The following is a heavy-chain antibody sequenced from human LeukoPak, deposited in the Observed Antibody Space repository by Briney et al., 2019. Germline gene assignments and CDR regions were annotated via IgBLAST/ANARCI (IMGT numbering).Heavy chain of an antibody. J-gene: IGHJ4*02. CDR3: ARYGDYVGVFDY. CDR1: GGTFSSYA. D-gene: IGHD4-17*01. CDR2: IIPILGIA. Sequence: SVKVSCKASGGTFSSYAISWVRQAPGQGLEWVGRIIPILGIANYAQKFQGRVTITADKSTSTAYMELSSLRSEDTAVYYCARYGDYVGVFDYWGQGTLVTVSS. V-gene: IGHV1-69*04.